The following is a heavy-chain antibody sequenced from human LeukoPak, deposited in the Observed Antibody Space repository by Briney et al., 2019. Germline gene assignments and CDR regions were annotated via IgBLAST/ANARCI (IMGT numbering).Heavy chain of an antibody. D-gene: IGHD2-2*01. J-gene: IGHJ4*02. Sequence: GGSLRLSCAASGFTFSSYGMHWVRQALGKGLEWVAVIWYDGSNKYYADSVKGRFTISRDDPKNTLYLQMNSLRVEDTAIYYCARGYCSSISCYLVYWGQGTLVTVSS. CDR2: IWYDGSNK. CDR3: ARGYCSSISCYLVY. V-gene: IGHV3-33*01. CDR1: GFTFSSYG.